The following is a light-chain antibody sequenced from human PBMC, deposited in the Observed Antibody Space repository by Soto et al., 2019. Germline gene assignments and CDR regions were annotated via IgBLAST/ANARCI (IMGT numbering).Light chain of an antibody. J-gene: IGKJ1*01. V-gene: IGKV1-5*03. CDR2: KAS. CDR1: QSVSTW. Sequence: DIQMTQFPSTLSASVGDRVSITCRASQSVSTWLAWYQQKPGEAPKVLIYKASTLQSGVPSRFSGRGSGTDFTLTVSSLQPDDFATYYCQQYNTSPWTFGQGTKVEIK. CDR3: QQYNTSPWT.